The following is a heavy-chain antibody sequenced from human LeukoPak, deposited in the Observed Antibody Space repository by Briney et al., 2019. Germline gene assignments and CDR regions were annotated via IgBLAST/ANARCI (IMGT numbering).Heavy chain of an antibody. V-gene: IGHV5-51*01. D-gene: IGHD3-22*01. Sequence: GESLKISCKGSGYSFTSYWIGWVRQMPGKGLEWMGIIYPGDSDTRYSPSFQGQVTISADKSISTAYLQWSSLKASDTAMYYCARLPPNYYDSSGPDCWGQGTLVTVSS. J-gene: IGHJ4*02. CDR1: GYSFTSYW. CDR3: ARLPPNYYDSSGPDC. CDR2: IYPGDSDT.